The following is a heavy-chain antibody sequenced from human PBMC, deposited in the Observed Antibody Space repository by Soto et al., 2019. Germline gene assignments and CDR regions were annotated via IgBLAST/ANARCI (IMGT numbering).Heavy chain of an antibody. CDR1: GFTFSSYA. D-gene: IGHD3-10*01. CDR2: ISSNGGST. V-gene: IGHV3-64*01. Sequence: EVQLVESGGGLVQPGGSLRLSCAASGFTFSSYAMHWVRQAPGKGLEYVSAISSNGGSTYYASSVKGRFTISRDNSKNTLYLQMGSLRAEDMAVYYCARVGGSGSYYYYYMDVWGKGTTVTVSS. CDR3: ARVGGSGSYYYYYMDV. J-gene: IGHJ6*03.